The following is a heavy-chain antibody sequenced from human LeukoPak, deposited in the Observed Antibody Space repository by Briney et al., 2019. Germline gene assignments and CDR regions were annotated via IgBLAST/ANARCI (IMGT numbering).Heavy chain of an antibody. CDR1: GFTVSSNS. V-gene: IGHV3-53*01. J-gene: IGHJ6*03. CDR3: AKSKGYGDDYYYMDV. CDR2: IYSDNT. D-gene: IGHD4-17*01. Sequence: GGSLRLSCTVSGFTVSSNSMSWVRQAPGKGLEWVSFIYSDNTHYSDSVKGRFTISRDNSKNTLYLQMNSLRAEDTAVYYCAKSKGYGDDYYYMDVWGKGTTVTVSS.